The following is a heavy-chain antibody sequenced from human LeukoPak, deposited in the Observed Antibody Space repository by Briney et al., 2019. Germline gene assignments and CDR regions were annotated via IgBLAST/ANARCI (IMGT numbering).Heavy chain of an antibody. CDR3: ARGKTYSSSSCGGNWFDP. Sequence: SETLSLTCTVSGGSISSGGYYWSWIRQHPGKGLEWIGYIYYSGSTYYNPSLKSRVTISVDTSKNQFSLKLSSVTAADTAVYYCARGKTYSSSSCGGNWFDPWGQGTLVTVSS. CDR2: IYYSGST. CDR1: GGSISSGGYY. D-gene: IGHD6-6*01. J-gene: IGHJ5*02. V-gene: IGHV4-31*03.